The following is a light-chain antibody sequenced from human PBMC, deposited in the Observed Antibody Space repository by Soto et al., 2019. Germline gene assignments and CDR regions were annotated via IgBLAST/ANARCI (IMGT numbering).Light chain of an antibody. J-gene: IGKJ4*01. CDR2: AAS. CDR1: QGISSY. V-gene: IGKV1-9*01. CDR3: LQFISSPLT. Sequence: DIQLTQSPSFLSASVGDRVTITCRASQGISSYLDWYQQKPGKAPKLLIYAASTLQSGVPSRFSGSGSGTEFTLTISSLQTEECASYACLQFISSPLTFGGGTQVEIK.